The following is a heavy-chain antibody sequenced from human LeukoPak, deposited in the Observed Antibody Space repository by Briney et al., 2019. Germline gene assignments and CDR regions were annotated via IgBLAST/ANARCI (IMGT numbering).Heavy chain of an antibody. J-gene: IGHJ4*02. V-gene: IGHV3-48*03. CDR2: ISSSGSTI. CDR3: AREGDSSGYYDY. Sequence: GGSLRLSCAASGFTFSSYEMNWVCQAPGKGLEWVSYISSSGSTIYYADSVKGRFTISRDNAKNSLYLQMNSLRAEDTAVYYCAREGDSSGYYDYWGQGTLVTVSS. CDR1: GFTFSSYE. D-gene: IGHD3-22*01.